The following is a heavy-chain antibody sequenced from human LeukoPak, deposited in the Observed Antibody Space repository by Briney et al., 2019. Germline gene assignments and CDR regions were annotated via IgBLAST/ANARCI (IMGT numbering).Heavy chain of an antibody. J-gene: IGHJ3*02. V-gene: IGHV4-31*03. CDR1: GGSIISCGYY. CDR2: IYYSGST. Sequence: SETLSLTCTVSGGSIISCGYYWSWIRQHPGKGLEWIGYIYYSGSTYYNPSLKSRVTISVDTSKNQFSLKLSSVTAADTAVYYCARAMYGASKFDIWGQGTMVTVSS. CDR3: ARAMYGASKFDI. D-gene: IGHD3-10*02.